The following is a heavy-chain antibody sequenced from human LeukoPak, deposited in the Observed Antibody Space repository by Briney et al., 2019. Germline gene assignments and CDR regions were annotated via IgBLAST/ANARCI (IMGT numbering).Heavy chain of an antibody. Sequence: GGSLRLSCAASGFTFSSYAMSWVRQAPGKGLEWVSAISGSGGSTYYADSVKGRFTISRDNPKNTLYLQMNSLRAEDTAVYYCAVPPSSSWYYFDYWGQGTLVTVSS. CDR1: GFTFSSYA. CDR2: ISGSGGST. V-gene: IGHV3-23*01. J-gene: IGHJ4*02. CDR3: AVPPSSSWYYFDY. D-gene: IGHD6-13*01.